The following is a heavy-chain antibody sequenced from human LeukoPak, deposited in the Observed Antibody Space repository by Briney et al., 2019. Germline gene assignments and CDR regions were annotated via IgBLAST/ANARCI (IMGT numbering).Heavy chain of an antibody. CDR1: GFTFSSYA. V-gene: IGHV3-23*01. Sequence: GGSLRLSCAASGFTFSSYAMNWVRQAPGKGLEWVSAISGSGGSTYYADSVKGRFTISRDNSKNTLYLQMNRLRAEDTAVYYCAKKDYYDSSGYVDWGQGTLVTVSS. J-gene: IGHJ4*02. CDR2: ISGSGGST. D-gene: IGHD3-22*01. CDR3: AKKDYYDSSGYVD.